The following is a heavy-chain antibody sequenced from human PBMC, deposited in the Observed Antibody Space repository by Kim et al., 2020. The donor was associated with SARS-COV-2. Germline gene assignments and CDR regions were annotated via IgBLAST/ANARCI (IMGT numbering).Heavy chain of an antibody. CDR2: IYYSGST. V-gene: IGHV4-39*01. CDR1: GGSISSSSYY. Sequence: SETLSLTCTVSGGSISSSSYYWGWIRQPPGKGLEWIGSIYYSGSTYYNPSLKSRVTISVDTSKNQFSLKLSSVTAADTAVYYCARLYNWFDPWGQGTLVTVSS. J-gene: IGHJ5*02. CDR3: ARLYNWFDP.